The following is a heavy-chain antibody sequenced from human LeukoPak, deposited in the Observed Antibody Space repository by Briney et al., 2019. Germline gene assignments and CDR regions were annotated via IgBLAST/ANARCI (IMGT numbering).Heavy chain of an antibody. V-gene: IGHV1-46*01. J-gene: IGHJ6*03. CDR1: GYSFTSYY. D-gene: IGHD6-19*01. CDR3: ARDLRYSSGWSASGMDV. CDR2: INPSGGST. Sequence: ASVKDSCKASGYSFTSYYMHWVRQAPGQGLEWMGIINPSGGSTSYAQKFQGRVTMTRDMSTSTVDMELSSLRSDDTAVYYCARDLRYSSGWSASGMDVWGKGTTVTISS.